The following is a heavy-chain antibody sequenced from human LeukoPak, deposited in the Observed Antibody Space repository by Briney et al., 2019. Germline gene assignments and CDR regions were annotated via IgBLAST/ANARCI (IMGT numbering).Heavy chain of an antibody. Sequence: SETLSLTCTVSGGSISSYYWSWIRQPPGKGLEWIGYIYYSGSTNYNPSLKSRVTISVDTSKNQFSLKLSSVTAADTAVYYCARLPRGGNWYFDLWGRGTLVTVSS. V-gene: IGHV4-59*08. CDR3: ARLPRGGNWYFDL. D-gene: IGHD3-10*01. CDR1: GGSISSYY. CDR2: IYYSGST. J-gene: IGHJ2*01.